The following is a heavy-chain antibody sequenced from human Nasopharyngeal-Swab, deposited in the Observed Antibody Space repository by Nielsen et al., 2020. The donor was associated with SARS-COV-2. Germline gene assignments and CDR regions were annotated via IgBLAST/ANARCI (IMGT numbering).Heavy chain of an antibody. CDR3: AKSRGDTTMAYYYYYLDV. V-gene: IGHV3-23*01. J-gene: IGHJ6*03. D-gene: IGHD5-24*01. Sequence: GESLKISCAVSGLPFNNYAVTWVRQAPGKGLEWVSIISSSGTDTYYADYVKGRFTISRDNSKNTLYLQMNSLRAEDSAIYYCAKSRGDTTMAYYYYYLDVWGKGTTVTVSS. CDR2: ISSSGTDT. CDR1: GLPFNNYA.